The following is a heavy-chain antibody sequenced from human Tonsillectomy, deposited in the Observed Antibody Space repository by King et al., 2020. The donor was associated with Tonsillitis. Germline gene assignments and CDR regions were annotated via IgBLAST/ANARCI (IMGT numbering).Heavy chain of an antibody. D-gene: IGHD1-26*01. Sequence: VQLQESGPGLVKPSETLSLTCTVSGGSISSYYWSWIRQPPGKGLEWIGYIYYSGSTNYNPSLKSRVTISVDTSKNQFSLKLSSVTAADTAVYYCARFPSDSGSNYYFDYWGQGTLVTVSS. CDR1: GGSISSYY. V-gene: IGHV4-59*08. CDR2: IYYSGST. J-gene: IGHJ4*02. CDR3: ARFPSDSGSNYYFDY.